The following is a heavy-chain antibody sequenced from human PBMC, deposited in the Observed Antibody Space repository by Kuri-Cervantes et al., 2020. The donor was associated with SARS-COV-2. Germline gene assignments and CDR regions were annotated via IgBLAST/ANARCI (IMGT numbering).Heavy chain of an antibody. V-gene: IGHV4-34*01. CDR2: INHSGST. CDR1: GGSFSGYY. CDR3: ARVSDSGSPRHPYSQH. Sequence: SETLSLTCAVYGGSFSGYYWSWIRQPPGKGLEWIGEINHSGSTNYNPSLKSRVTISVDTSKNQFSLKLSSVTAADTAVYYCARVSDSGSPRHPYSQHWGQGTLVTVSS. D-gene: IGHD1-26*01. J-gene: IGHJ1*01.